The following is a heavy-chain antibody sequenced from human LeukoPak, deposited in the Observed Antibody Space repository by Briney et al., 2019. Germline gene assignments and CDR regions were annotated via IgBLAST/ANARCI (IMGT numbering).Heavy chain of an antibody. CDR3: AKAARIAVAGHFDY. Sequence: GGSLRLSCAASGFTFSSYGMHWVRQAPGKGLEWVAFIRYDGSNKYYADSVKGRFTISRDNSKNTLYLQMNSLRAEDTAVYYCAKAARIAVAGHFDYWGQGTLVPVSP. CDR1: GFTFSSYG. CDR2: IRYDGSNK. D-gene: IGHD6-19*01. J-gene: IGHJ4*02. V-gene: IGHV3-30*02.